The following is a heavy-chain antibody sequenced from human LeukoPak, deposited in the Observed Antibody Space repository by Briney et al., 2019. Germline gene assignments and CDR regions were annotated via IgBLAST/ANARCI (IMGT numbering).Heavy chain of an antibody. D-gene: IGHD3-22*01. CDR2: INPKSGGT. J-gene: IGHJ6*03. CDR1: GYTFTGYY. V-gene: IGHV1-2*02. CDR3: ARAGGSGYYYPLYYYYMDV. Sequence: ASVKVSCKASGYTFTGYYMHWVRQAPGQGLEWMGWINPKSGGTNYAQKFQGRVTMTRDTSISTAYMELSRLRSDDTAVYYCARAGGSGYYYPLYYYYMDVWGKGTTVTVSS.